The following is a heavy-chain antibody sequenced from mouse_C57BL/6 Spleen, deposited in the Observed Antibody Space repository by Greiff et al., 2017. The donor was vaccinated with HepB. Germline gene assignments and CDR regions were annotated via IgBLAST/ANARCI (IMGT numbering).Heavy chain of an antibody. Sequence: VQLQQPGAELVKPGASVKLSCKASGYTFTSYWMHWVKQRPGQGLEWIGMIHPNSGSTNYNEKFKSKATLTVDKSSSTAYMQLSSLTSEDSAVYYCAREDGNHYFDYWGQGTTLTVSS. CDR1: GYTFTSYW. CDR3: AREDGNHYFDY. CDR2: IHPNSGST. J-gene: IGHJ2*01. V-gene: IGHV1-64*01. D-gene: IGHD2-1*01.